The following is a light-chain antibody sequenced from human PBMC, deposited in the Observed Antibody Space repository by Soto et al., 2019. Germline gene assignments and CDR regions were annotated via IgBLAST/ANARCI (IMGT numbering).Light chain of an antibody. CDR1: QSITTY. V-gene: IGKV1-39*01. CDR2: DAS. J-gene: IGKJ1*01. CDR3: QQYDSILGT. Sequence: DIQMTQSPSSLSASVGDRVTITCRASQSITTYLNWYRQKPGKAPKLLMYDASTLETGVPSRFSGSGSGTEFTLTISNLQPDDFATYYCQQYDSILGTFGPGTKVDIK.